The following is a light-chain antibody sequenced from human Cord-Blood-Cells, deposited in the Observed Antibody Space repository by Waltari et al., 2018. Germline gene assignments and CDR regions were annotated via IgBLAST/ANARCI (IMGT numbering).Light chain of an antibody. CDR2: EGS. CDR3: CSYAGSFYV. V-gene: IGLV2-23*01. Sequence: QSALTQPASGSGSPGPSIHISCTGTRRYVGSFNHFSWYQQHPGKAPKPMIYEGSKRPSGVSNRFSGSKSGNTASLTISGLQAEDEADYYCCSYAGSFYVFGTGTKVTVL. J-gene: IGLJ1*01. CDR1: RRYVGSFNH.